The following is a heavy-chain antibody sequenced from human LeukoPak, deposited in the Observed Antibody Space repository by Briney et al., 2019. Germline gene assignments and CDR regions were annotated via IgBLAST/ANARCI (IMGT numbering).Heavy chain of an antibody. Sequence: PGGSLRLSCAASGFTFSNYAMSWVRQAPGKGLKWVSAISGSGSTTYYADYVKGRFTISRDISKNTLYLQMNSLRAEDSAVYYCAKVDDFWSGYFDYWGQGTLVTVSS. D-gene: IGHD3-3*01. CDR1: GFTFSNYA. J-gene: IGHJ4*02. CDR3: AKVDDFWSGYFDY. CDR2: ISGSGSTT. V-gene: IGHV3-23*01.